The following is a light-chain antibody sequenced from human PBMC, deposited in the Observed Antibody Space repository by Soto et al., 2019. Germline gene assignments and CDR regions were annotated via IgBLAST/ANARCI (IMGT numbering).Light chain of an antibody. CDR3: QQYGSSPLT. CDR2: GAS. CDR1: QTVSSNS. J-gene: IGKJ4*01. V-gene: IGKV3-20*01. Sequence: EIVLTQSPGTLSLSPGERATLSCRASQTVSSNSLAWYQQKPGQAPRLLIYGASSRATGIPDRFSGSGSGTDFTLTLSTLEPEDFAVYYCQQYGSSPLTFGGGTMVEIE.